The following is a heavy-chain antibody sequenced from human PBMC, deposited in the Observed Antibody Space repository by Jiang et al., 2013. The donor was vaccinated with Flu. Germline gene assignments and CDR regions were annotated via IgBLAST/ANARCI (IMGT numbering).Heavy chain of an antibody. V-gene: IGHV6-1*01. CDR2: TYYRSKWYY. D-gene: IGHD3-16*01. CDR1: NSAA. J-gene: IGHJ4*02. CDR3: ARDWGRAVPFEY. Sequence: NSAAWNWIRQSPSRGPEWLGRTYYRSKWYYDYAASVNGRITINPDTPKNQFSLYLNSVTPEDTALYYCARDWGRAVPFEYWGQGSLVIVSS.